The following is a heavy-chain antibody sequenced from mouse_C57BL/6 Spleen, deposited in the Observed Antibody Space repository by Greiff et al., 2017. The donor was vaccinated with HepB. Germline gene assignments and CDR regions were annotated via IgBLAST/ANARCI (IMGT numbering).Heavy chain of an antibody. Sequence: VQLQQSGPELVKPGASVKIPCKASGYTFTDYNMDWVKQSHGKSLEWIGDINPNNGGTIYNQKFKGKATLTVDKSSSTAYMELRSLTSEDTAVYYCARYYYGSSGYYFDYWGQGTTLTVSS. CDR1: GYTFTDYN. V-gene: IGHV1-18*01. CDR2: INPNNGGT. D-gene: IGHD1-1*01. J-gene: IGHJ2*01. CDR3: ARYYYGSSGYYFDY.